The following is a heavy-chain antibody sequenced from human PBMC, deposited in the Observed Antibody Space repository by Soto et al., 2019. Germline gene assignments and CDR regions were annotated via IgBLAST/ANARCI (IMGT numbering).Heavy chain of an antibody. Sequence: GGSLRLSCAASGFTFSAYSMNWVRQAPGKGLEWVSYISSTSNTIYYADSVKGRFTISRDNAKNTVYLQMNSLRAEDTAVYYCARDYRYGLDVWGQGTTVTV. CDR2: ISSTSNTI. V-gene: IGHV3-48*04. CDR3: ARDYRYGLDV. J-gene: IGHJ6*02. CDR1: GFTFSAYS.